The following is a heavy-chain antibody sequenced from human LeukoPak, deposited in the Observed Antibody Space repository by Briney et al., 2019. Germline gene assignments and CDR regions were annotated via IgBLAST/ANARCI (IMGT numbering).Heavy chain of an antibody. V-gene: IGHV1-69*06. Sequence: GASVKVSCKASGGTFSSYAISWVRQAPGQGLEWMGGIIPIFGTANYAQKFQGRVTITADKSTSTVYMGLSSLRSEDTAVYYCARIRDGYNDAYDIWGQGTMVTVSS. J-gene: IGHJ3*02. CDR1: GGTFSSYA. CDR2: IIPIFGTA. CDR3: ARIRDGYNDAYDI. D-gene: IGHD5-24*01.